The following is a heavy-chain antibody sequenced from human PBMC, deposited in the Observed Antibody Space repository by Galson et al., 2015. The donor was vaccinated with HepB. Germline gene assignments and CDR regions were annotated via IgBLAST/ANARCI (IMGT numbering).Heavy chain of an antibody. D-gene: IGHD6-13*01. CDR3: ARGYSIIWHTPVGY. CDR2: IKQDGSEK. J-gene: IGHJ4*02. V-gene: IGHV3-7*03. CDR1: GFTFSSFW. Sequence: SLRLSCAASGFTFSSFWMSWVRQAPGKGLEWVANIKQDGSEKYYVDSVKGRFTISRDNAKNSLFLQMNSLRDEDTAVYYCARGYSIIWHTPVGYWGQGTLVTVSS.